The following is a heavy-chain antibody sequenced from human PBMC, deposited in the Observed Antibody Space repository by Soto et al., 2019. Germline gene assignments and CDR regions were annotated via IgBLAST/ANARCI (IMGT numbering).Heavy chain of an antibody. CDR2: ISAHNGNT. V-gene: IGHV1-18*01. J-gene: IGHJ4*02. D-gene: IGHD1-1*01. CDR3: ARGRYGDY. Sequence: QVHLVQSGAEVKKPGASVKVSCKGSGYGFTTYGITWVRQAPGQGLEWMAWISAHNGNTNYEQKLQGRVTVTRDTSTRTAYMELRSLRSDDTAVYYCARGRYGDYWGQGALVTVSS. CDR1: GYGFTTYG.